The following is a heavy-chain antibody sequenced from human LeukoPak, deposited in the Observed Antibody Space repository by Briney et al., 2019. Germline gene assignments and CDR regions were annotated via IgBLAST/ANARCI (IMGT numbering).Heavy chain of an antibody. CDR3: ARLQGSGSYFHPWAY. V-gene: IGHV5-51*01. D-gene: IGHD3-10*01. CDR1: GYGFSSYW. Sequence: GESLKISCKASGYGFSSYWSGWVRQMPGKVLEWMAVMYPGDSDIRYSPSFDGQVTISADKSISTAFLQWSRLTASDTAIYYCARLQGSGSYFHPWAYWGQGTLVPVSS. CDR2: MYPGDSDI. J-gene: IGHJ4*02.